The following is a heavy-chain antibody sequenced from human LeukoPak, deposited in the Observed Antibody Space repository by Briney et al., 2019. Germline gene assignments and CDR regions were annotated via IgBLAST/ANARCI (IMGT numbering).Heavy chain of an antibody. CDR2: IYSGST. J-gene: IGHJ4*02. CDR3: ARQRYFNY. Sequence: SETLSLTCTVSGGSISGYYWSWIRQPPGKGLEWIGYIYSGSTNCNPSLNSRVTISVDTSKNQFSLKLSSVTAADTAVYYCARQRYFNYWGQGTLVTVSS. CDR1: GGSISGYY. V-gene: IGHV4-59*08.